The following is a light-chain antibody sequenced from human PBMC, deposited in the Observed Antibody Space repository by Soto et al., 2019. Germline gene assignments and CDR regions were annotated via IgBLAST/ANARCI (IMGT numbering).Light chain of an antibody. Sequence: EIVLTQSPGTLSLSPGERATLSCRASQSVTSSYLAWYQQKPGQAPRLLIYGAGSRATGIPDRFSGSGSGTDFIPTVSRLEPEDFAVYYCQQYGSTPVTFGQGTKVEI. CDR1: QSVTSSY. J-gene: IGKJ1*01. CDR2: GAG. V-gene: IGKV3-20*01. CDR3: QQYGSTPVT.